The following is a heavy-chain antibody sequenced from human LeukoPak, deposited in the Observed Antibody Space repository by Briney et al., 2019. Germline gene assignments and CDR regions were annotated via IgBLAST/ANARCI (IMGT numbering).Heavy chain of an antibody. CDR3: AGGRGSGGWYDHDY. Sequence: ASVKVSCKASGYTFTSYDINWVRQATGQGLEWMGWMNPNSGNTGYAQKFQGRVTITRNTSISTAYMELSSLRSEDTAVYYCAGGRGSGGWYDHDYWGQGTLVTVSS. CDR2: MNPNSGNT. J-gene: IGHJ4*01. CDR1: GYTFTSYD. D-gene: IGHD6-19*01. V-gene: IGHV1-8*03.